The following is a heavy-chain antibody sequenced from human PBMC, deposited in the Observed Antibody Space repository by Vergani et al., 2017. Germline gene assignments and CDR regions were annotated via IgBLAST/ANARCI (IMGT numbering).Heavy chain of an antibody. Sequence: EVQLLESGGNLVQPGGSLRLSCAASGFTFTNFAMTWVRQAPGEGLEWVSGISGNGGFTYYADSVKGRFTISRDNSKNTMFLQMNSLRAEDTAMYFCARGLWDCTHIRCSPPSYWGQGTQVTVSS. CDR2: ISGNGGFT. D-gene: IGHD2-8*01. CDR1: GFTFTNFA. J-gene: IGHJ4*02. V-gene: IGHV3-23*01. CDR3: ARGLWDCTHIRCSPPSY.